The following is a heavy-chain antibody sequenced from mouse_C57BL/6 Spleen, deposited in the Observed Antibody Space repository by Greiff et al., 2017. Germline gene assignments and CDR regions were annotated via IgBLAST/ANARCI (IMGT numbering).Heavy chain of an antibody. J-gene: IGHJ4*01. D-gene: IGHD3-1*01. V-gene: IGHV5-9-1*02. CDR1: GFTFSSYA. Sequence: EVMLMESGEGLVKPGGSLKLSCAASGFTFSSYAMSWVRQTPEKRLEWVAYISSGGDYIYYADTVKGRFTISRDNARNTLYLQMSSLKSEDTAMYYCTREGLYVHAMDYWGQGTSVTVSS. CDR2: ISSGGDYI. CDR3: TREGLYVHAMDY.